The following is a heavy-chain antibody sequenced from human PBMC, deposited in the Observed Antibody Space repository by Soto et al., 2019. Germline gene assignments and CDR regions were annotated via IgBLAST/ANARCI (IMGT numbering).Heavy chain of an antibody. CDR2: IYHTGRT. CDR1: GYSISLGYY. Sequence: SSETLSLTCAVSGYSISLGYYWGWIRQSPGKGLEWIGSIYHTGRTYYNPSLESRVTMSVDTSNNQFSLKLTSVTAADTAVYYCARDRAAVASTFDYWGPGTLVTVSS. CDR3: ARDRAAVASTFDY. D-gene: IGHD6-19*01. V-gene: IGHV4-38-2*02. J-gene: IGHJ4*02.